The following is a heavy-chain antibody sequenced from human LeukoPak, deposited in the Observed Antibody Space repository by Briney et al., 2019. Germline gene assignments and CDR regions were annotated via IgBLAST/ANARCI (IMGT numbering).Heavy chain of an antibody. Sequence: PGGSLRPSCAASGFTFSSYWMHWVRQAPGKGLVWVSRINSHGSSTSYADSVKGRFTISRDNAKNTLYLQMNSLRAEDTAVYYCASLYGSGSYSNYYYYYGMDVWGKGTTVTVSS. V-gene: IGHV3-74*01. CDR2: INSHGSST. J-gene: IGHJ6*04. CDR3: ASLYGSGSYSNYYYYYGMDV. D-gene: IGHD3-10*01. CDR1: GFTFSSYW.